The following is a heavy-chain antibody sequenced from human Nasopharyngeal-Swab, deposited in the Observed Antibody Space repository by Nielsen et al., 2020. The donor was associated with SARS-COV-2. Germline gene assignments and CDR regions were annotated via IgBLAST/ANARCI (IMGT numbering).Heavy chain of an antibody. V-gene: IGHV4-34*01. CDR3: ARGGNRLSWARTSYYVDV. Sequence: WIRQPPGKGLEWIGEINHSGSTNYNPSLKSRVTISVDTSKNQFSLKLSSVTAADTAVYYCARGGNRLSWARTSYYVDVWGKGTTVTVSS. J-gene: IGHJ6*03. CDR2: INHSGST. D-gene: IGHD4/OR15-4a*01.